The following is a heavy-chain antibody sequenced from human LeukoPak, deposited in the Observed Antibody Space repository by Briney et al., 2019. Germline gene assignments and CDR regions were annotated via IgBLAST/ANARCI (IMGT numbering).Heavy chain of an antibody. Sequence: PPGGSLRLSCAASGFTFSSYGMHWVRQAPGKGLEWVAFIRYDGTNKNYADSVKGRFTISRDNSKNTLYLQMNSLRAEDTAVYYCAKKYSSGWYDYWGQGTLVTVSS. CDR1: GFTFSSYG. CDR3: AKKYSSGWYDY. CDR2: IRYDGTNK. J-gene: IGHJ4*02. D-gene: IGHD6-19*01. V-gene: IGHV3-30*02.